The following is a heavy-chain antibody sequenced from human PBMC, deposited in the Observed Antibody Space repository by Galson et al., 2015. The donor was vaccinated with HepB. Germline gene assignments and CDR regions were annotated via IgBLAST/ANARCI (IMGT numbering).Heavy chain of an antibody. CDR3: AKDIGTVVTPHFDY. CDR2: ISWNSGSI. D-gene: IGHD4-23*01. V-gene: IGHV3-9*01. Sequence: SLRLSCAASGFTFDDYAMHWVRQAPGKGLEWASGISWNSGSIGYADSVKGRFTISRDNAKNSLYLQMNSLRAEDTALYYCAKDIGTVVTPHFDYWGQGTLVTVSS. J-gene: IGHJ4*02. CDR1: GFTFDDYA.